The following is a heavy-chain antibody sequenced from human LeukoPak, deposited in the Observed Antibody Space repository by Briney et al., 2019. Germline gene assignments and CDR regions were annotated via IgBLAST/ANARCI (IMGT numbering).Heavy chain of an antibody. CDR3: ARALRARITGTTASVYGMDV. Sequence: SETLSLTCTVSGGSISTYYWSWIRQPPGKGLEWVGYIYYSGSTNYNPSLKSRVTISVDTSKNQFSLKLSSVTAADTAVYYCARALRARITGTTASVYGMDVWGQGTTVTVSS. CDR2: IYYSGST. D-gene: IGHD1-20*01. V-gene: IGHV4-59*01. J-gene: IGHJ6*02. CDR1: GGSISTYY.